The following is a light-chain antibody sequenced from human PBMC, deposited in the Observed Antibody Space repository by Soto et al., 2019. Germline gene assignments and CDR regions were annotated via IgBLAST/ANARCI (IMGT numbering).Light chain of an antibody. CDR1: QGISNY. CDR2: AAS. J-gene: IGKJ1*01. Sequence: DIQVTQSPSSLAASVGERVTIPCRASQGISNYLAWYQQKPGKVPKLLIYAASTLQSGVPSRFSGSGSGTDFTLTISSLQPEDVATYYCQKYNSAPQTFGQGTKVDI. CDR3: QKYNSAPQT. V-gene: IGKV1-27*01.